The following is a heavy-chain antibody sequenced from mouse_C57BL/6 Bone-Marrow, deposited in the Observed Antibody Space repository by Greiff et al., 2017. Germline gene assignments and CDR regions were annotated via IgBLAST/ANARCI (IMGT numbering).Heavy chain of an antibody. CDR2: IDPSDSYT. J-gene: IGHJ4*01. CDR1: GYTFTSYW. V-gene: IGHV1-69*01. Sequence: QVQLQQSGAELVMPGASVKLSCKASGYTFTSYWMHWVKQRPGQGLEWIGEIDPSDSYTNYNQKFKGKSTLTVDKSSSTAYMQLSSLTSEDSAVYYCARSPFITTLGYAMDDWGQGTSVTVSS. D-gene: IGHD1-1*01. CDR3: ARSPFITTLGYAMDD.